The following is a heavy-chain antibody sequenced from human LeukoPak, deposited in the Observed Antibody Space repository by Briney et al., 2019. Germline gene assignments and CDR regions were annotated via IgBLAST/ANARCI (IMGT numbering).Heavy chain of an antibody. J-gene: IGHJ6*02. CDR2: IHYSGTT. CDR3: ARKTSQNIYYYYYGLYV. CDR1: GGSISSYY. V-gene: IGHV4-59*01. D-gene: IGHD1-14*01. Sequence: SETLSLTCTVSGGSISSYYWSWIRQPPGKGLEWIAYIHYSGTTDYNPSLKSRVTISLDTSKNQFSLKLSSVTAADTAVYYCARKTSQNIYYYYYGLYVWGQGTTVTVSS.